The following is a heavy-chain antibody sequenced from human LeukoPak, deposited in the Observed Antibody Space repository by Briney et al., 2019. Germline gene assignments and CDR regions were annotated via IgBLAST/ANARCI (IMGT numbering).Heavy chain of an antibody. V-gene: IGHV2-5*02. D-gene: IGHD5-12*01. CDR3: AHRRVATGVFDY. CDR1: GFSLSTSGVG. CDR2: IYWDDDK. Sequence: SGPTLVKPTQTLTLTRTFSGFSLSTSGVGVGWIRQPPGKALEWLALIYWDDDKRYNPSLKSRLTITKDTSKNQVVLTMTNMDPVDTATYYCAHRRVATGVFDYWGQGTLVTVSS. J-gene: IGHJ4*02.